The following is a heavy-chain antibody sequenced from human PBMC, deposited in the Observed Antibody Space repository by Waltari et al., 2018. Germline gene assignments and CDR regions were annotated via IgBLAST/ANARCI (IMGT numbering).Heavy chain of an antibody. J-gene: IGHJ4*02. CDR1: RLTIGRYA. Sequence: ELQGVESGGRFIQTVESLRLSCEASRLTIGRYAMDWVRQSPGKGLQWIGRVRSKHNNFATVYAESMRGRSMVSRNASMNTAYLQIDNVTPDDTAVYYCTTGIVELESERAAFWGRGVLVTVTS. D-gene: IGHD1-1*01. CDR2: VRSKHNNFAT. CDR3: TTGIVELESERAAF. V-gene: IGHV3-73*01.